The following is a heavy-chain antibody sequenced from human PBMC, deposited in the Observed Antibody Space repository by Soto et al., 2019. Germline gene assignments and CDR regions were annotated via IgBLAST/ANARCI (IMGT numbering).Heavy chain of an antibody. J-gene: IGHJ6*02. D-gene: IGHD3-16*01. CDR3: VRPRPSGENYGMDV. Sequence: GSLRLSCVASGLTVSHNYMAWVRQAPEMGLEWVSILYTEGTTYYADSVKGRFTISRDSSKNTLFLQMDSLRAEDTAVYYCVRPRPSGENYGMDVWGQGTTVTVSS. V-gene: IGHV3-53*01. CDR1: GLTVSHNY. CDR2: LYTEGTT.